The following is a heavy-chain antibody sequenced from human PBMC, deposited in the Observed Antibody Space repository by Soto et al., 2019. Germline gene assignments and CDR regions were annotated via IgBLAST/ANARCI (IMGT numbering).Heavy chain of an antibody. CDR3: AKASAIFYYDYYMDV. D-gene: IGHD3-3*01. V-gene: IGHV3-23*01. J-gene: IGHJ6*03. CDR2: ISGSGGST. CDR1: GFTFSSYA. Sequence: EVQLLESGGGLVQPGGSLRLSCAASGFTFSSYAMSWVRQAPGKGLEWVSAISGSGGSTYYADSVKGRFTISRDNSKNTLYLQMTSLRAEDTAGYYCAKASAIFYYDYYMDVWGKGTTVTVSS.